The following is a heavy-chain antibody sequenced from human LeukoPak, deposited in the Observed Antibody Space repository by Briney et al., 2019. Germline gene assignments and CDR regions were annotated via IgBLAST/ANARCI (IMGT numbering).Heavy chain of an antibody. Sequence: ASVKVSCKASGYTFTSYGISWVRQAPGQGLEWMGWISAYNGNTNYAQKRQGRVTMTTDTSTSTAYMELRSLRSDDTAVYYCARAGYCSGGSCFGGLYYYYYMDVWGKGTTVTVSS. CDR1: GYTFTSYG. V-gene: IGHV1-18*01. J-gene: IGHJ6*03. CDR2: ISAYNGNT. CDR3: ARAGYCSGGSCFGGLYYYYYMDV. D-gene: IGHD2-15*01.